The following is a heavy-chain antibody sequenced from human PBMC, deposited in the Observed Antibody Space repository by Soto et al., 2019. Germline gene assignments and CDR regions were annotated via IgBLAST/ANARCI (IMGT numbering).Heavy chain of an antibody. CDR3: AGTLDYYYYGMDV. D-gene: IGHD1-1*01. CDR2: IYPGDSDT. J-gene: IGHJ6*02. V-gene: IGHV5-51*01. Sequence: PGEYLKISCKGSGYSFTSYWIGWVRQMPGKGLEWMGIIYPGDSDTRYSPSFQGQVTISADKSISTAYLQWSSLKASDTAMYYCAGTLDYYYYGMDVCGQGTTVAVS. CDR1: GYSFTSYW.